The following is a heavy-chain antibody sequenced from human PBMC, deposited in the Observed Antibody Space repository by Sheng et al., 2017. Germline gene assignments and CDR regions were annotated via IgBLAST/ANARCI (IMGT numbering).Heavy chain of an antibody. Sequence: QVQLVESGGGVVQPGRSLRLSCAASGFTFSSYAMHWVRQAPGKGLEWVAVISYDGSNKYYADSVKGRFTISRDNSKNTLYLQMNSLRAEDTAVYYCARYVDVFDYWGQGTLVTVSS. D-gene: IGHD3-16*01. CDR2: ISYDGSNK. J-gene: IGHJ4*02. CDR3: ARYVDVFDY. CDR1: GFTFSSYA. V-gene: IGHV3-30*04.